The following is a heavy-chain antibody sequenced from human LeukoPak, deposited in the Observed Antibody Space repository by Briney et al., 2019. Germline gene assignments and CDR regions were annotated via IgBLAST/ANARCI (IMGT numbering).Heavy chain of an antibody. CDR3: ARHDPVGHFLRGMDV. V-gene: IGHV4-59*08. D-gene: IGHD2/OR15-2a*01. Sequence: SETLSLTRAVSGGSISGYFWSWSRQPLGKGLEWIGYIYYTGSTIYNPSLRSRVTMSVDVSKNQFSLDLTSVTAADTAVYYCARHDPVGHFLRGMDVWGQGTTVTVSS. CDR1: GGSISGYF. J-gene: IGHJ6*02. CDR2: IYYTGST.